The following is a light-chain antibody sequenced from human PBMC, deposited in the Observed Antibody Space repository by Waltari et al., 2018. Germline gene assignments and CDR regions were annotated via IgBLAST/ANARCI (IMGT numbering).Light chain of an antibody. CDR2: DVS. V-gene: IGLV2-14*03. CDR1: RSDIGAYNY. J-gene: IGLJ3*02. CDR3: SSYTTSGTFGVV. Sequence: QSALTQPASVSGSPGQSITISCAGGRSDIGAYNYVSWYQHHPGKAPKVLIYDVSNRPSGVSNRFSGSKSANTASLTISGLQADDEALYYCSSYTTSGTFGVVFGGGTKLTVL.